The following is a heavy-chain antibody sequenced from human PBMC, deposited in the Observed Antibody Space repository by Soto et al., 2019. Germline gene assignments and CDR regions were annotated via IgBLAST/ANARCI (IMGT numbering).Heavy chain of an antibody. J-gene: IGHJ4*02. V-gene: IGHV4-59*01. CDR2: IYYSGST. Sequence: SXTLSLTCTVSGGTMSSYYWSWIRQPPGKGLEWIGYIYYSGSTNYNPSLKSRVTISVDTSKNQFSLKLSSVTAADTAVYYCAREVVVAATQRYFDYWGQGTLVTVSS. CDR1: GGTMSSYY. CDR3: AREVVVAATQRYFDY. D-gene: IGHD2-15*01.